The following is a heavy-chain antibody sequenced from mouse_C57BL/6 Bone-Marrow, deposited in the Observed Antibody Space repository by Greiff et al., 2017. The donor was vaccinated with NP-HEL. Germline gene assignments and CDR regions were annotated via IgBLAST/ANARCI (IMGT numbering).Heavy chain of an antibody. D-gene: IGHD3-3*01. V-gene: IGHV1-81*01. Sequence: VKLVESGAELARPGASVKLSCKASGYTFTSYGISWVKQRTGQGLEWIGEIYPRSGNTYHNEKFKGKATLTADKSSSTAYMELRSLTSEDSAVYFCARRAGTWFAYWGQGTLVTVSA. CDR2: IYPRSGNT. CDR3: ARRAGTWFAY. J-gene: IGHJ3*01. CDR1: GYTFTSYG.